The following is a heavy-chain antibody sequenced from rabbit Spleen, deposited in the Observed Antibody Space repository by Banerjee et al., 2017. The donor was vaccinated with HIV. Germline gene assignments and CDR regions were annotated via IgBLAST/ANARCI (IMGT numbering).Heavy chain of an antibody. CDR1: GVSLSDKDV. J-gene: IGHJ6*01. D-gene: IGHD1-1*01. CDR2: INTWSGRP. Sequence: EQLEESGGGLVKPEGSLTLTCKASGVSLSDKDVMCWVRQAPGKGLEWIACINTWSGRPVYASWAKGRFTISRTSSTTVTLQMTSLTAADTATYFCARDTSSSFSSYGMDLWGPGTLVTVS. CDR3: ARDTSSSFSSYGMDL. V-gene: IGHV1S45*01.